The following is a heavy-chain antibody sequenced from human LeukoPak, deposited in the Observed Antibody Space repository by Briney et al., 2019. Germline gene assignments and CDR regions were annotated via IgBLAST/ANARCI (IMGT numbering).Heavy chain of an antibody. Sequence: ASVKVSCKVSGYTLTELSMHWVRQAPGKGLEWMGGFDPEAGETIYAQKFQGRVTMTEDTSTDTAYMELSSLRSEDTAVYYCATGVPRGYYYDSSEQGYFDYWGQGTLVTVSS. CDR1: GYTLTELS. J-gene: IGHJ4*02. V-gene: IGHV1-24*01. CDR2: FDPEAGET. CDR3: ATGVPRGYYYDSSEQGYFDY. D-gene: IGHD3-22*01.